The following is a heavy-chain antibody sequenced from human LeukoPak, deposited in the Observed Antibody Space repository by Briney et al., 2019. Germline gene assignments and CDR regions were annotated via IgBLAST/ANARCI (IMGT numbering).Heavy chain of an antibody. J-gene: IGHJ5*02. Sequence: GGSLRLSCASSGLTFSSDWMYWVRQAPGRGPVWVSGIKPDGTYTHYADSVKGRFTISRDDAKNTLYLQMNSPRVEDTAVYYCANYWYPWGPGTLVTVSS. D-gene: IGHD2-8*02. V-gene: IGHV3-74*01. CDR1: GLTFSSDW. CDR3: ANYWYP. CDR2: IKPDGTYT.